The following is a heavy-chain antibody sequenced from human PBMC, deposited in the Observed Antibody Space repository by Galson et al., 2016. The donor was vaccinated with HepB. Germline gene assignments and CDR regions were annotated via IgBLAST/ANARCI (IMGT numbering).Heavy chain of an antibody. CDR2: TYHSGGS. CDR1: DGSISGSHYY. Sequence: SETLSLTCSVSDGSISGSHYYWGWIRQPPGKGLEWIGVTYHSGGSYYKPALQSRVTISVDTSRNQFSLRLKSVTAADTAMYYCARSTIAAAGTGYFDLWGRGAPVTVSP. J-gene: IGHJ2*01. V-gene: IGHV4-39*01. CDR3: ARSTIAAAGTGYFDL. D-gene: IGHD6-13*01.